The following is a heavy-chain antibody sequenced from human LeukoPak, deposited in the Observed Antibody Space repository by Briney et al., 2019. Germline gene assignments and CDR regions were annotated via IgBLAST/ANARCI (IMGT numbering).Heavy chain of an antibody. CDR2: INHSGST. CDR3: ARADYDFWSGYYGGFDY. J-gene: IGHJ4*02. V-gene: IGHV4-34*01. D-gene: IGHD3-3*01. Sequence: PSETLSLTCAVYGGSFSGYYWSWIRQPPGKGLEWIGEINHSGSTNYNPSLKSRVTISVDRSKNQFSLKLSSVTAADTAVYYCARADYDFWSGYYGGFDYWGQGTLVTVSS. CDR1: GGSFSGYY.